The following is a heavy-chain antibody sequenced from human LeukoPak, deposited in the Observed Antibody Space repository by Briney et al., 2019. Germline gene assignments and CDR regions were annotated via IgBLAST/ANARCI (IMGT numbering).Heavy chain of an antibody. V-gene: IGHV3-21*01. CDR3: AKDREKDIVVVVAANNGAFDI. Sequence: PGGSLRLSCAASGFTFSSYSMNWVRQAPGKGLEWVSSISSSSSYIYYADSVKGRFTISRDNAKNSLYLQMNSLRAEDTAVYYCAKDREKDIVVVVAANNGAFDIWGQGTMVTVSS. J-gene: IGHJ3*02. D-gene: IGHD2-15*01. CDR2: ISSSSSYI. CDR1: GFTFSSYS.